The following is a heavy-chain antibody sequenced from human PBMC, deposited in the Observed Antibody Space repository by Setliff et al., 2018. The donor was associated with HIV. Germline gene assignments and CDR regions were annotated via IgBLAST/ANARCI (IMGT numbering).Heavy chain of an antibody. J-gene: IGHJ4*02. D-gene: IGHD1-26*01. CDR2: IYSGSGDT. Sequence: GSLRLSCEGSGFTFGSFTMSWVRQAPGKGLEWLSVIYSGSGDTDYADSVKGRFTVSRDNSKNMLYLQMNSLRAEDTAIYYCARDPGWELPLGYFDSWGQGTLVTVSS. CDR1: GFTFGSFT. V-gene: IGHV3-23*03. CDR3: ARDPGWELPLGYFDS.